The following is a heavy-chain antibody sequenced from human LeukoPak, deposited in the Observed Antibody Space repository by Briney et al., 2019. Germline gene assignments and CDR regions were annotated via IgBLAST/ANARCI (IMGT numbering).Heavy chain of an antibody. CDR3: ARMGAIAGASANPAH. J-gene: IGHJ4*02. CDR1: GFTFSSYG. V-gene: IGHV3-23*01. Sequence: PGGTLRLSCAASGFTFSSYGMSWVRQAPGKGLEWVSAISGSGGSTYYADSVKGRFTISRDNSKNTLYLQMNSLRAQDTAVYYCARMGAIAGASANPAHWGEGSLVTVSS. CDR2: ISGSGGST. D-gene: IGHD4/OR15-4a*01.